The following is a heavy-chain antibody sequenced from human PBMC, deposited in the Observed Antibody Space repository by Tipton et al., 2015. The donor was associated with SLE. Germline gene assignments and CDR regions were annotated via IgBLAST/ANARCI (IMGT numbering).Heavy chain of an antibody. D-gene: IGHD4-17*01. V-gene: IGHV4-61*02. J-gene: IGHJ2*01. Sequence: TLSLTCTVSGGSITSSSYYWSWIRPPAGKGLEWSGRIYTSGCTNYKPSLKSRGTMSVDTSKNQFSLKLSSVTAADTAVYYCARGDGFYWYFDLWGRGTLVTVSS. CDR1: GGSITSSSYY. CDR3: ARGDGFYWYFDL. CDR2: IYTSGCT.